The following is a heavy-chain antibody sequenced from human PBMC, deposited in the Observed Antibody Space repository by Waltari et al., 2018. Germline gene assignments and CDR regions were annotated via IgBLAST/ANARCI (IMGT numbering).Heavy chain of an antibody. CDR1: GCSISSSSYS. CDR3: ALRLYWYFDL. V-gene: IGHV4-39*01. CDR2: VYYSGST. J-gene: IGHJ2*01. Sequence: QLQLQESGPGLVKPSETLSLTCTVSGCSISSSSYSWGWIRQPPGKGLEWIGSVYYSGSTYYNPSLKSRVTISVDTSKNQFSLKLSSVTAADTAVYYCALRLYWYFDLWGRGTLVTVSS. D-gene: IGHD4-17*01.